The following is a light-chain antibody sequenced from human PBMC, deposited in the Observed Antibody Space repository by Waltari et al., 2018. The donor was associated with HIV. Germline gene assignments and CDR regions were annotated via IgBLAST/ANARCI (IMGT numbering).Light chain of an antibody. CDR2: DVS. CDR1: SSDVGGYHY. V-gene: IGLV2-23*02. Sequence: QSALTQPASVSGSPGQSITISCTGTSSDVGGYHYVSWYQQHPGKAPKLMIYDVSKRPSGVANRFSGSESGNTASLTISGLQAEDEADYYCCSYAGSSAYVFGTGTKVTVL. J-gene: IGLJ1*01. CDR3: CSYAGSSAYV.